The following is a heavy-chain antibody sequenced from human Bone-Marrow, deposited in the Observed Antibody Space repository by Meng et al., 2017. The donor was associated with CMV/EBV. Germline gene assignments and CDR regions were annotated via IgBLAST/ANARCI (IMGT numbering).Heavy chain of an antibody. D-gene: IGHD1-26*01. Sequence: GAALNISCVVSCFITNNYYMTLGRPAPRKGLEWVSIIYAGGTTYYADSVQGRFTISRDNSKNTLYLQMNSLRDEDTAVYYCAIEAELTDSRDYWGQGTLVTVSS. CDR1: CFITNNYY. CDR3: AIEAELTDSRDY. CDR2: IYAGGTT. V-gene: IGHV3-66*01. J-gene: IGHJ4*02.